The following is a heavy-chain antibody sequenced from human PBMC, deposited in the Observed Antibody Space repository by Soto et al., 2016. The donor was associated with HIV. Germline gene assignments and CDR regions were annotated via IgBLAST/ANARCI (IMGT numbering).Heavy chain of an antibody. CDR2: IYYSGST. J-gene: IGHJ3*02. CDR1: GGSISSYY. V-gene: IGHV4-59*01. CDR3: ARGGTTWNGHHAFDI. D-gene: IGHD1-1*01. Sequence: QVQLQESGPGLVKPSETLSLTCTVSGGSISSYYWSWIRQPPGKGLEWIGYIYYSGSTNYNPSLKSRVTISVDTSKNQFSLKLSSVTAADTAVYYCARGGTTWNGHHAFDIWGQGTMVTVSS.